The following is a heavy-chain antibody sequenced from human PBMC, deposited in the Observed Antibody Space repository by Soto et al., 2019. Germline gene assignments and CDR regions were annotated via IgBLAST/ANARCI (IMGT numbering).Heavy chain of an antibody. V-gene: IGHV1-18*01. CDR1: GYTFVNHG. Sequence: QVQLMQSGAEVKEPGASVKVSCKASGYTFVNHGVSWVRQAPGQGLEWMGCIKVSTGITNYAGNFQGRVTMTTDNSTSTVYMELRSLRSADTAVYFCARHYSSDWHFVFDSWGQGTRVTVSS. CDR2: IKVSTGIT. CDR3: ARHYSSDWHFVFDS. D-gene: IGHD6-19*01. J-gene: IGHJ4*02.